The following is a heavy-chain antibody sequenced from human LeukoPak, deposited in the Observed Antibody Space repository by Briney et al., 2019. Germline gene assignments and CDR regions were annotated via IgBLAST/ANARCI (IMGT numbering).Heavy chain of an antibody. V-gene: IGHV3-30*04. J-gene: IGHJ6*03. D-gene: IGHD4-17*01. CDR2: ISYDGGNK. CDR1: GFTFSSYA. CDR3: ARDGYGDYVNGYYYYYYMDV. Sequence: GGSLRLSCAASGFTFSSYAMHWVRQAPGKGLEWVAVISYDGGNKYYADSVKGRFTISRDNSKNTLYLQMNSLRAEDTAVYYCARDGYGDYVNGYYYYYYMDVWGKGTTVTVSS.